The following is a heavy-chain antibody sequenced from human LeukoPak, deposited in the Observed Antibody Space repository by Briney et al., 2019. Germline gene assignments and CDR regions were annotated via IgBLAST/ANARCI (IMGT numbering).Heavy chain of an antibody. J-gene: IGHJ6*03. CDR1: GYTLTELS. CDR2: FDPEDGET. V-gene: IGHV1-24*01. D-gene: IGHD2-2*01. Sequence: ASVKVSCKVSGYTLTELSMHWVRQAPGKGLEWMGGFDPEDGETIYAQKFQGRVTMTEDTSTDTAYMELSSLRSEDTAVYYCATLGYCSSTSCYQSAAYYYYYYMDVWGKGTTVTVSS. CDR3: ATLGYCSSTSCYQSAAYYYYYYMDV.